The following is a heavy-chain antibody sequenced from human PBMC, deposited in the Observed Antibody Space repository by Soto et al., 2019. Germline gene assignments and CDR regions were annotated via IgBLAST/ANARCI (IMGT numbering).Heavy chain of an antibody. D-gene: IGHD3-22*01. CDR1: GFTFGDYA. CDR3: TRDESVGYYYDSSGYYIGY. CDR2: IRSKAYGGTT. J-gene: IGHJ4*02. Sequence: LRLSCTASGFTFGDYAMSWFRQAPGKGLEWVGFIRSKAYGGTTEYAASVKGRFTISRDDSKSIAYLQMNSLKTEDTAVYYCTRDESVGYYYDSSGYYIGYWGQGTLVTVSS. V-gene: IGHV3-49*03.